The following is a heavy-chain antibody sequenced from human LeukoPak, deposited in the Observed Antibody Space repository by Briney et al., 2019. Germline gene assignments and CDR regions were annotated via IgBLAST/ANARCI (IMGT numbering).Heavy chain of an antibody. CDR3: ARDATTAVVVPAASYYFAY. V-gene: IGHV3-21*01. Sequence: PPGPQRLSRAASGFTFSSYSINWVRQAPGQRLHRVSSISRSSSYIYYADSVKGRFTISRDNAKNSLYLQMNSLRAEDTAVYYCARDATTAVVVPAASYYFAYWGQGTLVTVSS. CDR1: GFTFSSYS. CDR2: ISRSSSYI. D-gene: IGHD2-2*01. J-gene: IGHJ4*02.